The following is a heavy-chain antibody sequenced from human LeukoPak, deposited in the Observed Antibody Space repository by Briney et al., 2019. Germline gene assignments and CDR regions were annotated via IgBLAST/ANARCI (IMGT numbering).Heavy chain of an antibody. CDR1: GFTFSSYS. V-gene: IGHV3-48*01. J-gene: IGHJ4*02. Sequence: GGSLRLSCAASGFTFSSYSMNWVRQALGKGLEWVSYISSSSSTIYYADSVKGRFTISRDNAKNSLYLQMNSLRAEDTAVYYCARGSSSSVDYWGQGTLVTVSS. CDR3: ARGSSSSVDY. CDR2: ISSSSSTI. D-gene: IGHD6-6*01.